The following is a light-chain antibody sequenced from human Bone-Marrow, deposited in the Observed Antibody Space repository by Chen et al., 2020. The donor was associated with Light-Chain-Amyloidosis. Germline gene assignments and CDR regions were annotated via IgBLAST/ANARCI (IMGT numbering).Light chain of an antibody. Sequence: SYVLTQPSSVSVAPGQTATIAWGGNNIGSTSVHWYQQTPGPAPLLVVYDDSDRPSGIPERLSGSNSGNPATLTISRGEAGDEADYYCQVWDRSSDRPVFGGGTKLTVL. CDR1: NIGSTS. V-gene: IGLV3-21*02. CDR3: QVWDRSSDRPV. CDR2: DDS. J-gene: IGLJ3*02.